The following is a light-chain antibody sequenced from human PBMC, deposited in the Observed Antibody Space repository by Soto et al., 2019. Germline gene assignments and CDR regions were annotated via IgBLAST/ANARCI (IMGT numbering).Light chain of an antibody. CDR2: DVS. Sequence: TEPASVSRTPGHSIANYCTGTSSDGGGSNSVSWYQQHPGNAPKLLIYDVSNRPSGVSNRFSGSKSDHTASLPISGLQAEDEAANYCSSYARGGSCVYGTGT. V-gene: IGLV2-14*01. CDR3: SSYARGGSCV. CDR1: SSDGGGSNS. J-gene: IGLJ1*01.